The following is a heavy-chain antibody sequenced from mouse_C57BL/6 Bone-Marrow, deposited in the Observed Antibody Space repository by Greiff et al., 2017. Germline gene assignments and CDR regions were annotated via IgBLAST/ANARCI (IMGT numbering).Heavy chain of an antibody. D-gene: IGHD2-5*01. CDR3: ARSGYSTVFDY. J-gene: IGHJ2*01. CDR2: IHPNSGST. Sequence: QVQLQPPGAALVKPGASVKLSCKASGYTFTSYWMNWVKQRPGQGLEWIGMIHPNSGSTNYNEKFKRKATLTVDKSSSTAYMQLSSLTSEDSAVYYCARSGYSTVFDYWGQGTTLTVAS. V-gene: IGHV1-64*01. CDR1: GYTFTSYW.